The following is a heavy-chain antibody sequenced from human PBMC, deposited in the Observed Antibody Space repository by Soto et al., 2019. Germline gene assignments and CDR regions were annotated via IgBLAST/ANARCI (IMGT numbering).Heavy chain of an antibody. J-gene: IGHJ4*02. D-gene: IGHD1-26*01. CDR3: TRQGGALDFDY. CDR1: GFTFSPAA. V-gene: IGHV3-73*01. Sequence: EVQLVDSGGGLVQPGGSLKLSCAASGFTFSPAAMHWVRQASGKGLEWVGVVRNQANNYASVYAASVKGRFTVSRDDSKNTAYLQMNSLKTEDTAVYYCTRQGGALDFDYWGQGTLVTVSS. CDR2: VRNQANNYAS.